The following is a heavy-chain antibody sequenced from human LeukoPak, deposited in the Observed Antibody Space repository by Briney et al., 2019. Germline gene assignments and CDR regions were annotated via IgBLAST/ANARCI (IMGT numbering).Heavy chain of an antibody. D-gene: IGHD2-2*01. CDR2: ISGSGGST. CDR3: AKDVADIVVVPAAQLGTAFDI. Sequence: PGGSLRLSCAASGFTFSSYAMSWVRQAPGKGLEWVSAISGSGGSTYYADSVRGRFTISRDNSKNTLYLQMNSLRAEDTAVYYCAKDVADIVVVPAAQLGTAFDIWGQGTMVTVSS. J-gene: IGHJ3*02. CDR1: GFTFSSYA. V-gene: IGHV3-23*01.